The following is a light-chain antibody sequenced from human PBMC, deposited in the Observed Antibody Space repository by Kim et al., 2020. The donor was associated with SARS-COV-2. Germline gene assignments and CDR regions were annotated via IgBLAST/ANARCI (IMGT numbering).Light chain of an antibody. J-gene: IGLJ2*01. CDR1: SSDVGAYNY. Sequence: QSALTQPPSASGSPGQSVTISCTGTSSDVGAYNYVSWYQQHPGKAPKFMIYEVTKRPSGVPDRFSGSKSGNTASLTISGLQAEDEADYYCSSYADTKTVIFGGGTKVTVL. CDR2: EVT. CDR3: SSYADTKTVI. V-gene: IGLV2-8*01.